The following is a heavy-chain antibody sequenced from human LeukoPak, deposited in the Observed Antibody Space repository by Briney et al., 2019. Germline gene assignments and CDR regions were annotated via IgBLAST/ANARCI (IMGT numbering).Heavy chain of an antibody. CDR3: ARGGVTTIAQYDY. CDR2: IFNSGTTNYNPST. V-gene: IGHV4-59*01. D-gene: IGHD5-12*01. CDR1: GGSIISYF. Sequence: SQTLSLTCTVSGGSIISYFWSWIRQPPGKGPEWNGYIFNSGTTNYNPSTNYNPSLKSRVTVSLDTSKNHFSLKLSSVTAADTAVYFCARGGVTTIAQYDYWGQGILVTVSS. J-gene: IGHJ4*02.